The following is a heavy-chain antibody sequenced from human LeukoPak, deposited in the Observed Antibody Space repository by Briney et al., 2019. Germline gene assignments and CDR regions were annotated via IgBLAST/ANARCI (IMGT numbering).Heavy chain of an antibody. D-gene: IGHD1-26*01. J-gene: IGHJ6*03. CDR1: GGSFSGYY. CDR3: ARRVGPNYYYYYMDV. CDR2: INHSGST. Sequence: PSETLSLTCAVYGGSFSGYYWSWIRQPPGKGLEWIGEINHSGSTYYNPSLKSRVTISVDTSKNQFSLKLSPVTAADTAVYYCARRVGPNYYYYYMDVWGKGTTVTVSS. V-gene: IGHV4-34*01.